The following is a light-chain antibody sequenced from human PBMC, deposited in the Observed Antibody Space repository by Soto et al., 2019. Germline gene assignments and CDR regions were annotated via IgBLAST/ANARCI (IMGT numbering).Light chain of an antibody. CDR1: SSDVGGYNY. Sequence: ALTQPPSASGSPGQSFTISCTGTSSDVGGYNYVSWYQHHPGKAPKLIIYEVYKRPSGVPDRFSGSKSGNTAALTVSGLQAEDEADYYCSSYVGTNSYVFGTGTKVTVL. CDR2: EVY. CDR3: SSYVGTNSYV. V-gene: IGLV2-8*01. J-gene: IGLJ1*01.